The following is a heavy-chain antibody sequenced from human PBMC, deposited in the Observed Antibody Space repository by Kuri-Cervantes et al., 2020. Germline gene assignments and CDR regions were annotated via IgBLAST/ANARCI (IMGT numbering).Heavy chain of an antibody. D-gene: IGHD6-19*01. J-gene: IGHJ4*02. CDR2: INPSGGST. V-gene: IGHV1-46*01. Sequence: ASVKVSCKASGYTFTSYGISWVRQAPGQGLEWMGIINPSGGSTSYAQKFQGRVTMTRDTSTSTVYMELSSLRSEDTAVYYCARATEAVAGTRAPHRYFDYWGQGTLVTVSS. CDR1: GYTFTSYG. CDR3: ARATEAVAGTRAPHRYFDY.